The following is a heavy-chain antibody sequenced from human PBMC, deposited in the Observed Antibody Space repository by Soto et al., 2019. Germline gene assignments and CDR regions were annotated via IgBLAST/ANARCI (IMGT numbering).Heavy chain of an antibody. J-gene: IGHJ4*02. D-gene: IGHD2-15*01. Sequence: ASVKVSCKASGYIFTGYYMHWVRQAPGQGLEWMGWINPNSGGTNYAQKFQGWVTMTRDTSISTAYMELSRLRSDDTAVYYCARQYCSCGSCYFIFDYWGQGTLVTVSS. V-gene: IGHV1-2*04. CDR2: INPNSGGT. CDR1: GYIFTGYY. CDR3: ARQYCSCGSCYFIFDY.